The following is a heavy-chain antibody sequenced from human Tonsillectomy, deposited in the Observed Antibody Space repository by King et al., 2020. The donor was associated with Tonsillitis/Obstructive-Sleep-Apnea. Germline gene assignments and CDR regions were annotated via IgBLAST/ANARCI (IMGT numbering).Heavy chain of an antibody. CDR3: ARHWGFGEFY. V-gene: IGHV4-59*08. Sequence: VQLQESGPGLVKPSETLSLTCTVSGGSINNYYWSWIRQPPGKGLEWIGYIYYSGSSNSNPSLKSRVTISLDTSKNQFSLKLSSVTAADTAVYYRARHWGFGEFYWGQGTLVTVSS. D-gene: IGHD3-10*01. CDR1: GGSINNYY. CDR2: IYYSGSS. J-gene: IGHJ4*02.